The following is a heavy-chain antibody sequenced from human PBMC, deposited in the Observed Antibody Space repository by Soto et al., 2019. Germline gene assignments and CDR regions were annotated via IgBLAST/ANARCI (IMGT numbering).Heavy chain of an antibody. CDR1: GGSFSGYY. CDR2: INHSGST. D-gene: IGHD2-8*02. CDR3: ARDKLTGLFGY. J-gene: IGHJ4*02. V-gene: IGHV4-34*01. Sequence: PSETLSLTCAVYGGSFSGYYWSWIRQPPGKGLEWIGEINHSGSTNYNPSLKSRVTISVDTSKNQFSLKLTSVTAADTAVYYCARDKLTGLFGYWGQGTLVTVSS.